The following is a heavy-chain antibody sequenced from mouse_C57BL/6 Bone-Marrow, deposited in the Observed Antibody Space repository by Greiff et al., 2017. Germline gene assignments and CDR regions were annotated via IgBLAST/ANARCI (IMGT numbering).Heavy chain of an antibody. J-gene: IGHJ4*01. CDR2: IDPEDGET. CDR1: GFNIKDYY. V-gene: IGHV14-2*01. CDR3: ARPLLWLYYYAMDY. Sequence: EVKLVESGAELVKPGASVKLSCTASGFNIKDYYMHWVKQRTEQGLERIGRIDPEDGETKYAPKFQGKATITADTSSNTAYLQLSSLTSEDTAVYYCARPLLWLYYYAMDYWGQGTSVTVSS. D-gene: IGHD2-2*01.